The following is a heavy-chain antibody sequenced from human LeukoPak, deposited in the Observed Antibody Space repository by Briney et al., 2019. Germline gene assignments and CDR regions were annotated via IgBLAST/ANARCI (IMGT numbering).Heavy chain of an antibody. CDR1: GGXVSSGTYY. V-gene: IGHV4-61*01. CDR3: ARVLRDTAMVSGYFDH. Sequence: SETLSLTCTVSGGXVSSGTYYWSWIRQPPGKGLEWIGYIYYSGSTNYNPSLKSRVTISVDTSKNQFSLKLSSVTAADTAVYYCARVLRDTAMVSGYFDHWGQGTLVTVSS. D-gene: IGHD5-18*01. CDR2: IYYSGST. J-gene: IGHJ4*02.